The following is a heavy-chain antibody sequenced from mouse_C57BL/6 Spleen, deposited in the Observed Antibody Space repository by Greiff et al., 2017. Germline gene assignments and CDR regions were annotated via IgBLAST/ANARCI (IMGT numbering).Heavy chain of an antibody. D-gene: IGHD2-2*01. J-gene: IGHJ4*01. CDR1: GYTFTSYW. Sequence: VQLQQPGAELVMPGASVKLSCKASGYTFTSYWMHWVKQRPGQGLEWIGEIDPSDSYTNYNQKFKGKSTLTVDKSSSTAYMQLSSLTSEDSAVYYCARVVTTTDYAMDYWGQGTSVTVSS. V-gene: IGHV1-69*01. CDR3: ARVVTTTDYAMDY. CDR2: IDPSDSYT.